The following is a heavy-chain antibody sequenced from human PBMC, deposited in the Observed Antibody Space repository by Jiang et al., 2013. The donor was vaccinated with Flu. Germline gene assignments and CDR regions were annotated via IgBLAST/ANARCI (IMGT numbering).Heavy chain of an antibody. J-gene: IGHJ5*02. Sequence: SGLVKPSETLSLTCTVSGGSISSYYWSWIRQPPGKGLEWIGYIYYSGSTNYNPSLKSRVTISVDTSKNQFSLKLSSVTAADTAVYYCARIVEGGVVIGGFDPWGQGTLVTVSS. V-gene: IGHV4-59*08. CDR2: IYYSGST. CDR3: ARIVEGGVVIGGFDP. D-gene: IGHD3-3*01. CDR1: GGSISSYY.